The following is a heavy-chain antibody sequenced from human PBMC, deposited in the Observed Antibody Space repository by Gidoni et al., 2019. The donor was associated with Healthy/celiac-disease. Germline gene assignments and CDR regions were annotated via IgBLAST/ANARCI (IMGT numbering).Heavy chain of an antibody. CDR3: ASRSVGSSMYGMDV. CDR2: ISAYNGNT. V-gene: IGHV1-18*01. J-gene: IGHJ6*02. Sequence: QVQLVQSGAEVKKPGASVKVSCKASGYPFTSYGISWVRQAPGQGLEWMGWISAYNGNTNYAKKLKGRGTMTTDKSTSTAYMELRSLRSDDTAVYYCASRSVGSSMYGMDVWGQGTTVTVSS. D-gene: IGHD1-26*01. CDR1: GYPFTSYG.